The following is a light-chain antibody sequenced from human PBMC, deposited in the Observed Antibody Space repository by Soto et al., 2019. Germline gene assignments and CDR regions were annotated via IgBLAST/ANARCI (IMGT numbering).Light chain of an antibody. Sequence: QSVLTQPPSASGTPGQRVIISCSGSSSNIGSNYVYWYQQLPGTAPKLLIYSNNQRPSGVPDRFSGSKSGTSASLAISGLRSEDEADYYCAAWDDSLSGYVFGTGTQLTVL. J-gene: IGLJ1*01. V-gene: IGLV1-47*02. CDR2: SNN. CDR3: AAWDDSLSGYV. CDR1: SSNIGSNY.